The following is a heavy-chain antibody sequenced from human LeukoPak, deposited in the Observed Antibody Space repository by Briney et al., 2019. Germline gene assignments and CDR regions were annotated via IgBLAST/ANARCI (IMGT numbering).Heavy chain of an antibody. CDR1: GFTFSSYW. CDR3: AKIGARYCSSTSCKGFDY. V-gene: IGHV3-7*01. Sequence: GGSLRLSCAASGFTFSSYWMTWVRQAPGMGLEWVASIKQDGSEKNYVDSVKGRFTISRDNSKNTLYLQMNSLRAEDTAVYYCAKIGARYCSSTSCKGFDYWGQGTLVTVSS. CDR2: IKQDGSEK. J-gene: IGHJ4*02. D-gene: IGHD2-2*01.